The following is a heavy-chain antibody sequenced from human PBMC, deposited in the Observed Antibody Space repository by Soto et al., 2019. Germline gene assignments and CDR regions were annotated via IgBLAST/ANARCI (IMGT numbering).Heavy chain of an antibody. V-gene: IGHV3-30-3*01. Sequence: GGSLRLSCAASGFTFSSYAMHWVRQAPGKGLEWVAVISYDGSNKYYADSVKGRFTISRDNSKNTLYLQMNSLRAEDTAVYYCARVAYYYSSGSSDYWGQATLVTVSS. CDR2: ISYDGSNK. CDR3: ARVAYYYSSGSSDY. D-gene: IGHD3-10*01. CDR1: GFTFSSYA. J-gene: IGHJ4*02.